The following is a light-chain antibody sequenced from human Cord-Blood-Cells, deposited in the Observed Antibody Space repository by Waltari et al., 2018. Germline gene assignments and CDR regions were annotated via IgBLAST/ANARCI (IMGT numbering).Light chain of an antibody. CDR1: KLGDKY. CDR3: SSYTSSSTYV. J-gene: IGLJ1*01. Sequence: SYELTQPPSVTVSPGQTASITCSGDKLGDKYACWYQQKPGQSPVLVIYQDSKRPSGIPERFSGSNSGNTATLTISGTQAEDEADYYCSSYTSSSTYVFGTGTKVTVL. CDR2: QDS. V-gene: IGLV3-1*01.